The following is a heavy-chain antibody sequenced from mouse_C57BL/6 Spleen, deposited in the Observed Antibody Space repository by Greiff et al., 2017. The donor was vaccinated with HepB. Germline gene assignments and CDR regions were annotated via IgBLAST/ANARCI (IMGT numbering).Heavy chain of an antibody. CDR2: IYPGDGDT. CDR1: GYAFSSSW. D-gene: IGHD2-5*01. Sequence: VQLQQSGPELVKPGASVKISCKASGYAFSSSWMNWVKQRPGKGLEWIGRIYPGDGDTNYNGKFKGKATLTADKSSSTGYMQLSSLTSEDSAFYFCARPSYYSNRFAYWGQGTLVTVSA. CDR3: ARPSYYSNRFAY. V-gene: IGHV1-82*01. J-gene: IGHJ3*01.